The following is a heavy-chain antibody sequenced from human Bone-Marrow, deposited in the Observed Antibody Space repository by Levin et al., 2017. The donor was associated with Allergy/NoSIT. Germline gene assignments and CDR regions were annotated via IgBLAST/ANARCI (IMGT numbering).Heavy chain of an antibody. V-gene: IGHV3-15*01. CDR2: VRTKTDGGTT. CDR3: TTDQGGWEPLWY. D-gene: IGHD1-26*01. J-gene: IGHJ4*02. CDR1: GFTFNNVW. Sequence: MPGGSLRLSCAASGFTFNNVWMSWVRQAPGKGLEWVGRVRTKTDGGTTDYAAPVNGRFTISRDDSKNTLYLQMDSLKIEDTAVYYCTTDQGGWEPLWYWGQGTLVTVSS.